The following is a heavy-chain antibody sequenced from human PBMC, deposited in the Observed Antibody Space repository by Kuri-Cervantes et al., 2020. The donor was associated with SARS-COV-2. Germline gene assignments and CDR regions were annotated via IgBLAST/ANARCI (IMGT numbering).Heavy chain of an antibody. V-gene: IGHV3-30-3*01. CDR1: GFTFSSYA. D-gene: IGHD1-1*01. Sequence: GGSLRLFCAASGFTFSSYAMHWVRQAPGKGLEWVAVISYDGSNKYYADSVKGRFTISRDNSKNTLYLQMNSLRAEDTAVYYCARDQAGTIDYWGQGTLVTVSS. J-gene: IGHJ4*02. CDR3: ARDQAGTIDY. CDR2: ISYDGSNK.